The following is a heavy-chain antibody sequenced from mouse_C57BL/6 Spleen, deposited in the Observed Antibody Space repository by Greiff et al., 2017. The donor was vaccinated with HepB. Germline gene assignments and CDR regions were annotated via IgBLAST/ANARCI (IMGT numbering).Heavy chain of an antibody. CDR3: ARDADGGFDY. V-gene: IGHV7-1*01. CDR1: GFTFSDFY. Sequence: EVMLVESGGGLVQSGRSLRLSCATSGFTFSDFYMEWVRQAPGKGLEWIAASRNKANDYTTEYSASVKGRFIVSRDTSQSILYLQMNALRAEDTAIYYCARDADGGFDYWGQGTTLTVSS. D-gene: IGHD1-1*01. CDR2: SRNKANDYTT. J-gene: IGHJ2*01.